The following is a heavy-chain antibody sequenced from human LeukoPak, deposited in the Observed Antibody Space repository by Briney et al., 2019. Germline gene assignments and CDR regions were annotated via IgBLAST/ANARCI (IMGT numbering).Heavy chain of an antibody. J-gene: IGHJ6*02. CDR1: GDSVSSDTTA. CDR2: AYYTSKWIT. D-gene: IGHD5-24*01. V-gene: IGHV6-1*01. Sequence: SQTLSLTCAISGDSVSSDTTAWNWIRQSPSRGLEWLGRAYYTSKWITNYAVSVRSRITVNPNTSNNQFSLQLNSVTPEDTAVYYCARGQIEMATIMDYYYGMDVWGQGTTVTVS. CDR3: ARGQIEMATIMDYYYGMDV.